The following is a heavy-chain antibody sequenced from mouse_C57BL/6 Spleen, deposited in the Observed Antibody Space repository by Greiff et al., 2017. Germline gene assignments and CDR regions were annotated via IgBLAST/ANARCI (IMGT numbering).Heavy chain of an antibody. CDR2: ISYDGSN. J-gene: IGHJ2*01. V-gene: IGHV3-6*01. CDR1: GYSITSGYY. CDR3: ARDKLGFDY. Sequence: EVQRVESGPGLVKPSQSLSLTCSVTGYSITSGYYWNWIRQFPGNKLEWMGYISYDGSNNYNPSLKNRISITRDTSKNQFFLKLNSVTTEDTATYYCARDKLGFDYWGQGTTLTVSS. D-gene: IGHD4-1*01.